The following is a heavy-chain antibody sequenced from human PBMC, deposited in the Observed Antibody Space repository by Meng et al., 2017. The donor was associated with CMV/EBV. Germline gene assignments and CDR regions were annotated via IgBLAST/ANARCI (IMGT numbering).Heavy chain of an antibody. V-gene: IGHV4-34*01. CDR2: INYSGST. Sequence: SEPLSLTCAVYGGSFSGYYWSWIRQPPGKGLEWLGEINYSGSTNYNPSLKRRVTISVDTSKNQFSLKLSSVAAADTAVYYCARGAYDFWSGKDDYWGQGTLVTVSS. CDR1: GGSFSGYY. J-gene: IGHJ4*02. D-gene: IGHD3-3*01. CDR3: ARGAYDFWSGKDDY.